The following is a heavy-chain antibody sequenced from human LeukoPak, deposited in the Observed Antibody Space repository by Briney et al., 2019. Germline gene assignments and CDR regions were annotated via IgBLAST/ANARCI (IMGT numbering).Heavy chain of an antibody. CDR1: GFIVSSNH. J-gene: IGHJ3*02. CDR3: ARSRIKFCSGGSCYGSGAFDI. CDR2: IKQDGSEK. D-gene: IGHD2-15*01. Sequence: GGSLRLSCAASGFIVSSNHMSWVRQAPGKGLEGVANIKQDGSEKYFVDSVKGRFTISRDNAKNSLYQQINSLRAEDTAVYYCARSRIKFCSGGSCYGSGAFDIWGQGTMVTVSS. V-gene: IGHV3-7*01.